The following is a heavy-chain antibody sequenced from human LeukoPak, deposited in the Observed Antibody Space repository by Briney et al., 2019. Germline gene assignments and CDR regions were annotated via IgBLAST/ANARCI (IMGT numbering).Heavy chain of an antibody. CDR1: GSSISSYY. J-gene: IGHJ4*02. Sequence: SETLSLTCTVSGSSISSYYWSWIRQPPGKGLERIGYIYYSGSTNYNPSLKSRVTISVDTSKNQFSLKLSSVTAADTAVYYCAGVWFGKGYFDYWGQGTLVTVSS. V-gene: IGHV4-59*01. D-gene: IGHD3-10*01. CDR2: IYYSGST. CDR3: AGVWFGKGYFDY.